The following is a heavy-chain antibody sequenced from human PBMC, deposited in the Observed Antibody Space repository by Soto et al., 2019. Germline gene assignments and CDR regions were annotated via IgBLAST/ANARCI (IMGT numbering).Heavy chain of an antibody. CDR3: ARDHSSGYYYPPEYFQH. V-gene: IGHV4-39*02. D-gene: IGHD3-22*01. Sequence: QLQLQESGPGLVKPSETLSLTCTVSGGSISSSSYYWGWIRQPPGKGLEWIGSIYYSGSTYYNPSLKSRVIISVDTSKNQFSLKLSSVTAADTAVYYCARDHSSGYYYPPEYFQHWGQGTLVTVSS. CDR2: IYYSGST. CDR1: GGSISSSSYY. J-gene: IGHJ1*01.